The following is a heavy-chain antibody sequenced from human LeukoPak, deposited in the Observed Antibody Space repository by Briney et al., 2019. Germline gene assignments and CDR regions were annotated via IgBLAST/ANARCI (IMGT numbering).Heavy chain of an antibody. CDR2: IWYDGSIQ. CDR1: GFTFSSYG. V-gene: IGHV3-33*01. D-gene: IGHD2-15*01. CDR3: ARAGYCSGGSCYGSDY. Sequence: GGSLRLSCAASGFTFSSYGMHWVRQAPGKGLEWVAAIWYDGSIQYYADSVKGRFTISRDNSKNTLYLQMDSLRAEDTAVYYCARAGYCSGGSCYGSDYWGQGTLVSVSP. J-gene: IGHJ4*02.